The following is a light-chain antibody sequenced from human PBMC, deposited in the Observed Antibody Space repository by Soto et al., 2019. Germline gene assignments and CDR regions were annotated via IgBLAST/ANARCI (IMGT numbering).Light chain of an antibody. CDR2: GAS. CDR1: QSVSSSY. V-gene: IGKV3-20*01. Sequence: EIVLTHSPGTLSFSPWERATLSFSSSQSVSSSYLAWSQQKPGQTPRLLIYGASNRATGIPDRFSGSGSGTDSTLTISRLEPEDFAVYYCQQYVTSSPRKFGQGTKVDIK. CDR3: QQYVTSSPRK. J-gene: IGKJ1*01.